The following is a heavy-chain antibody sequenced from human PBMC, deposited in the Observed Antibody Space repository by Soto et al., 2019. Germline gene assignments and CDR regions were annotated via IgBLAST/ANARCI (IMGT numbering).Heavy chain of an antibody. CDR1: GYSFTSYW. V-gene: IGHV5-51*01. J-gene: IGHJ6*02. Sequence: GESLKISCKGSGYSFTSYWIGWVRQMPGKSLEWMGIIYPGDSDTRYSPSFQGQVTISADKSISTAYLQWSSLKASDTAMYYCASRTSPSSSWLYGMDVWGQGTTVTVSS. CDR3: ASRTSPSSSWLYGMDV. CDR2: IYPGDSDT. D-gene: IGHD6-13*01.